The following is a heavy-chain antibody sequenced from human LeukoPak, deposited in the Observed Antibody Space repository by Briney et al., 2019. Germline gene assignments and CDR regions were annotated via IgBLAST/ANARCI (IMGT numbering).Heavy chain of an antibody. CDR2: IYSGGST. CDR3: ARTHGSTYYDILTGHGEGYNWFDP. CDR1: GFSVSHNY. J-gene: IGHJ5*02. D-gene: IGHD3-9*01. V-gene: IGHV3-66*01. Sequence: QAGGSLRLSCTASGFSVSHNYMSWVRQAPGKGLEWVSVIYSGGSTYYADSVKGRFTISRDNSKNTLYLQMNSLRAEDTAVYYCARTHGSTYYDILTGHGEGYNWFDPWGQGTLVTVSS.